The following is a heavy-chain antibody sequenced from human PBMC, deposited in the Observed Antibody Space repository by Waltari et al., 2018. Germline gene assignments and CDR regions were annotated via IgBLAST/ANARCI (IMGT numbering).Heavy chain of an antibody. J-gene: IGHJ4*02. Sequence: EVQLVESGGGLVQPGGSLRLSCAASGITFPSHDMNWVRKAPGKGLEWVSYISSSGSTIYYADSVKGRFTISRDNAKNSLYLQMNSLRAEDTAVYYCARDAVYSSSSFDYWGQGTLVTVSS. V-gene: IGHV3-48*03. CDR2: ISSSGSTI. CDR1: GITFPSHD. D-gene: IGHD6-6*01. CDR3: ARDAVYSSSSFDY.